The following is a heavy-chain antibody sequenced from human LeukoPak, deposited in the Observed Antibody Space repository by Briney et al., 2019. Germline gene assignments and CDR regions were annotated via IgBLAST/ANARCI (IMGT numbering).Heavy chain of an antibody. D-gene: IGHD4-23*01. Sequence: PGGSLRPSCAASGFTFSSYSMNWVRQAPGKGLEWVSYISSSSSTIYYADSVKGRFTISRDNAKNSLYLQMNSLRAEDTAVYYCARGSTVVTPDSNYFDYWGQGTLVTVSS. CDR2: ISSSSSTI. CDR3: ARGSTVVTPDSNYFDY. V-gene: IGHV3-48*04. CDR1: GFTFSSYS. J-gene: IGHJ4*02.